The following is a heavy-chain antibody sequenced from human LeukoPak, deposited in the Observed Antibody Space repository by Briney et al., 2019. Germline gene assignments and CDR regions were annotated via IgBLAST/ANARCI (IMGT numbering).Heavy chain of an antibody. CDR1: GYTFTGYY. D-gene: IGHD3/OR15-3a*01. CDR2: INPNSGGT. CDR3: ARQRDYYFDY. J-gene: IGHJ4*02. V-gene: IGHV1-2*04. Sequence: GASVKVSCKASGYTFTGYYMHWVRQAPGQGLEWMGWINPNSGGTNYAQKFQGWVTMTRDTSISTACMELSRLRSDDTAVYYCARQRDYYFDYWGQGTLVTVSS.